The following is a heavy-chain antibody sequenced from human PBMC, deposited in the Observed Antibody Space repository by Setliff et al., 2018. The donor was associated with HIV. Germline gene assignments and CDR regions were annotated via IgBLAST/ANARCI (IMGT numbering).Heavy chain of an antibody. J-gene: IGHJ4*02. CDR3: ARHDSGGYYSLDY. CDR1: GGSFSDNY. D-gene: IGHD3-22*01. Sequence: SETLSLTCAVYGGSFSDNYWSWIRQFPGKGLEWIGEINHSGRTKYSPSLRSRVSISVDTSKNQFSLKLSSVTAADTAVYYCARHDSGGYYSLDYWGQGTLVT. V-gene: IGHV4-34*01. CDR2: INHSGRT.